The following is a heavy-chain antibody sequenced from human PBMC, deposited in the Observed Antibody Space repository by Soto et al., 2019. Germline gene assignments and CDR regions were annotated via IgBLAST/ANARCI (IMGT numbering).Heavy chain of an antibody. CDR2: VNGDGTST. CDR3: SFAIYSSWTGGNYGNDV. Sequence: PGGSLRLSCAASGFTFNNYWLHWVRQAPGKGLMWVSRVNGDGTSTNYADSVKGRFTISRDNAKNTLYLQMNSLRAEDTAVYYYSFAIYSSWTGGNYGNDVWGQGTLVTVSS. V-gene: IGHV3-74*01. CDR1: GFTFNNYW. D-gene: IGHD4-17*01. J-gene: IGHJ4*02.